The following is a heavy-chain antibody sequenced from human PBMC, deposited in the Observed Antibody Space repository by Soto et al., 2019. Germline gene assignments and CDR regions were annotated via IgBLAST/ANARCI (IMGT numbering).Heavy chain of an antibody. J-gene: IGHJ4*02. CDR2: IIPIFGTT. D-gene: IGHD4-17*01. CDR1: GDRFSRHT. V-gene: IGHV1-69*01. Sequence: QVQLVQSGAEVKKPGSSVKVSCKASGDRFSRHTVSWVRQAPGQGLEWVGGIIPIFGTTNYGNILRGRVTITADASTGTAYMELSSLRSDDTAVYYCAVTTGTAITGPTGWGQGTLVTVSS. CDR3: AVTTGTAITGPTG.